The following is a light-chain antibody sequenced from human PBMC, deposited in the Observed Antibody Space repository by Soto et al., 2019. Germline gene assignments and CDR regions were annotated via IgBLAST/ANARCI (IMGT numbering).Light chain of an antibody. J-gene: IGKJ1*01. CDR1: QSVSSN. V-gene: IGKV3-15*01. Sequence: EIVKTQSPATLSVSPGERATLSCRASQSVSSNLAWYQLKPCQAPRLLIYDASTRATGIPARFSGSGSGTEFTLTISSLQSEDFAVYYCQQYKKWPRTFGHGTKV. CDR2: DAS. CDR3: QQYKKWPRT.